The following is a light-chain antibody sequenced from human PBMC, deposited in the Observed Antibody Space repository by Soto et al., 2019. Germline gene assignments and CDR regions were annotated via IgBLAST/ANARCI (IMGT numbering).Light chain of an antibody. CDR3: QQYNSYSRGT. J-gene: IGKJ1*01. CDR1: QNINNW. V-gene: IGKV1-5*03. Sequence: DIQMTQSPSTLSASVGDRVTITCRASQNINNWLAGYQQKPGKVPKLLIYTASSLESGVPSRFSGSGSGTEFTLTISCLQPDDFATYYCQQYNSYSRGTFGQGTKVEIK. CDR2: TAS.